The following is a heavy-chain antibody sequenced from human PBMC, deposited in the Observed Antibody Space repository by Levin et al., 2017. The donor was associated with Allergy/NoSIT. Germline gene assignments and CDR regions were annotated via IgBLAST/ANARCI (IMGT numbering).Heavy chain of an antibody. Sequence: PGGSLRLSCAASGFTFSSYSMNWVRQAPGKGLEWVSSISSSSSHIYHADSVKGRFTISRDNAKNSLYVQMNSLRAEDTAVYYCAGESPQGSGLNWFDPGGQGTLVTVSS. J-gene: IGHJ5*02. V-gene: IGHV3-21*01. CDR2: ISSSSSHI. CDR3: AGESPQGSGLNWFDP. CDR1: GFTFSSYS. D-gene: IGHD6-19*01.